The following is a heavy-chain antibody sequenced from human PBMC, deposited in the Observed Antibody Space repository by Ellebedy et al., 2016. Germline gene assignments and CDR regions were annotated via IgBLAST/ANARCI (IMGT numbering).Heavy chain of an antibody. J-gene: IGHJ3*02. Sequence: ASVKVSCKASGGTFSSYAISWVRQAPGQGLEWMGGIIPIFGTANYAQKFQGRVTITADESTSTAYMELSSLRSEDTAVYYCARDITIPMGETDAFDIWGQGTMVTVSS. V-gene: IGHV1-69*13. CDR2: IIPIFGTA. CDR1: GGTFSSYA. CDR3: ARDITIPMGETDAFDI. D-gene: IGHD3-3*01.